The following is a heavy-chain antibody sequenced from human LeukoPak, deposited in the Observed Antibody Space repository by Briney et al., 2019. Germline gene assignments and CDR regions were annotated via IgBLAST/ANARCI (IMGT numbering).Heavy chain of an antibody. CDR2: IYPGDSDT. Sequence: GESLKISCKGSGYSFTNYWIGWVRQMPGKGLEWMGIIYPGDSDTRYSPSLQGQVTISADKSISTAYLQWSSLRASDTAMYYCARGMDSSGYNFDYWGQGTLVTVSS. CDR1: GYSFTNYW. D-gene: IGHD6-19*01. J-gene: IGHJ4*02. CDR3: ARGMDSSGYNFDY. V-gene: IGHV5-51*01.